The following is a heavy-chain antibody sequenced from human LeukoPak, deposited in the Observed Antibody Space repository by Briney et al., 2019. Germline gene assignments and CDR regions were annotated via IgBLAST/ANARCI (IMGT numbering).Heavy chain of an antibody. V-gene: IGHV3-30*04. CDR3: ARDMVPGVPDYFDY. J-gene: IGHJ4*02. Sequence: PGGSLRLSCAASGFTFSNYSMHWVRQAPGQGLEWGAGISSDGSIKYYAHSVKGRFTISRDNSKNTLYLQMNSLRTEETAVYYCARDMVPGVPDYFDYWGQGTLVTVSS. CDR1: GFTFSNYS. CDR2: ISSDGSIK. D-gene: IGHD4/OR15-4a*01.